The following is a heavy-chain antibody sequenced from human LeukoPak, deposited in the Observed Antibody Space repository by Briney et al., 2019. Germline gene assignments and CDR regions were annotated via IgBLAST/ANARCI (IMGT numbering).Heavy chain of an antibody. D-gene: IGHD3-10*01. J-gene: IGHJ6*02. Sequence: GGSLRLSCAASGFTFSRSNMNWVRQAPGKGLEWVSYIGSSSRSICYADSVKGRFTISRDDAKNSLYLQMNSLRDEDTAVYYCARDPVRGMDVWGQGTTVTVSS. CDR3: ARDPVRGMDV. CDR2: IGSSSRSI. CDR1: GFTFSRSN. V-gene: IGHV3-48*02.